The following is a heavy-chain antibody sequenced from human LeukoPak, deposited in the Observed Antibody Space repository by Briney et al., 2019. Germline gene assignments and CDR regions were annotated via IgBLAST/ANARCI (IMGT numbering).Heavy chain of an antibody. CDR1: GFTFSNNW. V-gene: IGHV3-7*05. CDR3: AKDWSAHGKLSGCIDY. CDR2: IKEDGSDK. J-gene: IGHJ4*02. Sequence: GGSPRFSGAASGFTFSNNWMSWVGQAPGRGWEWVANIKEDGSDKFYVDSVKGRFTISRDNSKNSVYLQMNSLRVEDTAVYYCAKDWSAHGKLSGCIDYWGQGTLVTVSS. D-gene: IGHD3-10*01.